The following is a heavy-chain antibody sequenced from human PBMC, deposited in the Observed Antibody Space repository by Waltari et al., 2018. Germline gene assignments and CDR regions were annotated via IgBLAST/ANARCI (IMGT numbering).Heavy chain of an antibody. CDR2: IYYSGTA. Sequence: QLQLQESGPGLVKPSETLSLTCAVSGGSISTSTNYWGWIRQSPGKGLEWIGTIYYSGTAYYNPSLESRVTISVDTSRNQFSLRLDSVTAADTAVYFCARTFGGSGRYKVDYWGQGMLVTVSS. J-gene: IGHJ4*03. CDR1: GGSISTSTNY. V-gene: IGHV4-39*01. D-gene: IGHD3-10*01. CDR3: ARTFGGSGRYKVDY.